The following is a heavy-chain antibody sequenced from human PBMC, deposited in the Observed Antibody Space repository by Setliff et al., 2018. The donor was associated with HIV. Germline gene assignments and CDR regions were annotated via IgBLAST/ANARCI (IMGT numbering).Heavy chain of an antibody. CDR2: IYSTGST. CDR1: GHSITSGRYF. J-gene: IGHJ4*02. V-gene: IGHV4-31*03. D-gene: IGHD1-1*01. CDR3: ARGTTSITFDY. Sequence: SETLSLTCTVSGHSITSGRYFWSWIRQRPGKGLEWLGYIYSTGSTYYNPSLTGRVSISLDTSKNQFSLNLNSVTAADTAVYYCARGTTSITFDYWSQGTLVTVSS.